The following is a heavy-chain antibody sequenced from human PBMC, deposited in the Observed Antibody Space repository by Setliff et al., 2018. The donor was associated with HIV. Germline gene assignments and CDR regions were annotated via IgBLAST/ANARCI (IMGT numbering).Heavy chain of an antibody. J-gene: IGHJ2*01. CDR1: GASISDGDYY. CDR3: VGGAYYDSTVPAPPENHWYFDL. V-gene: IGHV4-31*03. CDR2: IYYSGTT. Sequence: SETLSLTCTVSGASISDGDYYWSWIRQHPGKGLEWIGYIYYSGTTSYTPSLKSRLTISMDPSANQFSLRLRSVTAADTALYYCVGGAYYDSTVPAPPENHWYFDLWGRGTLVTVSS. D-gene: IGHD3-22*01.